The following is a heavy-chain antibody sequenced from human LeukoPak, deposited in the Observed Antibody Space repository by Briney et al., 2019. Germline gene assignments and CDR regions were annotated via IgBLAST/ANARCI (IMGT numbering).Heavy chain of an antibody. CDR1: GGSISSGGYY. V-gene: IGHV4-30-2*01. J-gene: IGHJ3*02. CDR3: ARFGYYAFDI. CDR2: IYHSGST. D-gene: IGHD5-12*01. Sequence: PSETLSLTRTVSGGSISSGGYYWSWIRQPPGKGLEWIGYIYHSGSTYYNPSLKSRVTISVDRSKNQFSLKLSSVTAADTAVYYCARFGYYAFDIWGQGTMVTVSS.